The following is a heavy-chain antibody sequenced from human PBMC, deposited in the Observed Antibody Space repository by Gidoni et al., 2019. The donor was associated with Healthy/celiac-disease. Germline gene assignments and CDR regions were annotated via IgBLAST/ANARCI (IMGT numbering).Heavy chain of an antibody. Sequence: EVQLVESGGGLVQPGRSLRLSCAASGFPFDDYAMHWVRQAPGKGLEWVSGISWNSGSIGYADSVKGRFTISRDNAKNSLYLQMNSLRAEDTALYYCAKSIAARPAFDYWGQGTLVTVSS. CDR1: GFPFDDYA. V-gene: IGHV3-9*01. CDR2: ISWNSGSI. D-gene: IGHD6-6*01. CDR3: AKSIAARPAFDY. J-gene: IGHJ4*02.